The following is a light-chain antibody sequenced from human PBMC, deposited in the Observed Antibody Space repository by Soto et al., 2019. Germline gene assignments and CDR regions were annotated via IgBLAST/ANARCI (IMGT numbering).Light chain of an antibody. CDR3: GAWDNSLSAVYV. J-gene: IGLJ1*01. Sequence: QSVLTQPPSVSAAPGQKVTISCSGSSSNIGNNYVSWYQQLPGTTPKLLIYDNNKRPSGIPDRFSGSKSGTSATLGITGLQTGDEADYYCGAWDNSLSAVYVFGTGTKLTVL. V-gene: IGLV1-51*01. CDR1: SSNIGNNY. CDR2: DNN.